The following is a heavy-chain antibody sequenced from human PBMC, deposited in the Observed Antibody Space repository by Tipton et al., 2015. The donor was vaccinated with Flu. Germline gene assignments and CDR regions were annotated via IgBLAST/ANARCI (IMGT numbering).Heavy chain of an antibody. CDR2: IATSGST. D-gene: IGHD5-12*01. V-gene: IGHV4-4*07. CDR1: GGSISTSY. CDR3: ARDLRGYSGYTGGDAFGM. Sequence: LRLSCTVSGGSISTSYWSWIRQPAGKGLEWIGRIATSGSTNYNASLESRVTLSRDTPKNHIPLRLTSATAADTALYYCARDLRGYSGYTGGDAFGMWGRGIMVFVSS. J-gene: IGHJ3*02.